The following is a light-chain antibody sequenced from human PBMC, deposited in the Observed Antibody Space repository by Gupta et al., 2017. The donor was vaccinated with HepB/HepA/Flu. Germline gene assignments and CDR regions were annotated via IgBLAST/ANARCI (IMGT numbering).Light chain of an antibody. J-gene: IGLJ2*01. CDR3: SSHASNRDVL. CDR1: TSDVGGYNY. V-gene: IGLV2-14*03. CDR2: DVD. Sequence: QSVLTQPASVSGSPGQSITISCTGTTSDVGGYNYVSWYQQHPGKAPTLMIYDVDNRPSGVSNRFSGSKSGNTASLTISGLLAEDEADYYCSSHASNRDVLFGGGTKLSVL.